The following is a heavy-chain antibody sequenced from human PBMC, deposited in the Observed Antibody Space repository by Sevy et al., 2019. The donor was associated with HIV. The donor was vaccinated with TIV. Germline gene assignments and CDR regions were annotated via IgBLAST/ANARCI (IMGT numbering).Heavy chain of an antibody. J-gene: IGHJ4*02. Sequence: GGSLRLSCAASRFTVNNNYMTWVRQAPGKGLEGISIIYSAATTYHADSVKDRFNISRDNSKKMLYLQMNNLRVEDTAVYYCARGKTGYGYALSYWGQGTLATVSS. CDR1: RFTVNNNY. CDR2: IYSAATT. D-gene: IGHD5-18*01. V-gene: IGHV3-66*01. CDR3: ARGKTGYGYALSY.